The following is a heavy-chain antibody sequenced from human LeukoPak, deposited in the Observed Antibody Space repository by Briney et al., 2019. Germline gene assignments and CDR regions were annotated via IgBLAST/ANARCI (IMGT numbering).Heavy chain of an antibody. CDR3: ARHTHSIARYYFDY. D-gene: IGHD6-13*01. Sequence: SETLSLTCSVSGSSITSSTYYWGWIRQPPGKGLEWVATINYSGTTHYKSSLKSRVTISADTSNNQFSLRLSSVTAADTAVYYCARHTHSIARYYFDYWGQGTLVTVSS. CDR2: INYSGTT. V-gene: IGHV4-39*07. CDR1: GSSITSSTYY. J-gene: IGHJ4*02.